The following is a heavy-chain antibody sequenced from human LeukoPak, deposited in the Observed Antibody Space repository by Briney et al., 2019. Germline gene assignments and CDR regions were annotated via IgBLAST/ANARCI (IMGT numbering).Heavy chain of an antibody. CDR3: ARGTGIAAAVTSLFQY. V-gene: IGHV1-46*01. CDR1: GYTFTSYY. Sequence: ASVKVSCKASGYTFTSYYMHWVRQAPGQGPEWMGVINTSGGSTSYAQKFQGRVTMTRDTSTSTVYMELSSLRSEDTAVYYCARGTGIAAAVTSLFQYWGQGTLVTASS. J-gene: IGHJ1*01. CDR2: INTSGGST. D-gene: IGHD6-13*01.